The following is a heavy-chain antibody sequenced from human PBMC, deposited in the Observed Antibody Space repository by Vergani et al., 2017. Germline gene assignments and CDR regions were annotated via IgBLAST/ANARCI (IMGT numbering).Heavy chain of an antibody. J-gene: IGHJ1*01. Sequence: EVQLLESGGGLVQPGGSRRLSCAGAGFTFYTYTMAYVRQAPGKGLEWVATISSGGGYIFYADSVKGRFTISRDNSKNTLFLQMNSLKDEDTAVYYCTTAWGLYYLHGEYFQYWGRGTLVSVSS. V-gene: IGHV3-23*01. CDR1: GFTFYTYT. CDR2: ISSGGGYI. D-gene: IGHD3-10*01. CDR3: TTAWGLYYLHGEYFQY.